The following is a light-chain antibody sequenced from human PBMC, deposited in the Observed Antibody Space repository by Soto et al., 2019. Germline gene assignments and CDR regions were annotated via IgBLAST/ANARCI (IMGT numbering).Light chain of an antibody. CDR1: SSDVGGHNY. CDR3: SSYAGSNSYVL. Sequence: QSALTQPPSASGSPGQSVTISCTGTSSDVGGHNYVSWYQQHPGKAPKLMISEVSKRPSGVPDRFSGSKSGNTASLTVSGLQGEDEADYYCSSYAGSNSYVLFGGGTKLTVL. CDR2: EVS. J-gene: IGLJ2*01. V-gene: IGLV2-8*01.